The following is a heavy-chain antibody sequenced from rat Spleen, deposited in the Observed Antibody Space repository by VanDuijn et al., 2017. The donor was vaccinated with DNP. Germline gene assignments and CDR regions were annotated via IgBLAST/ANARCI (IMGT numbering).Heavy chain of an antibody. V-gene: IGHV5-7*01. CDR3: AEWGPHTVLTGN. D-gene: IGHD2-5*01. CDR2: ITYDGGST. J-gene: IGHJ2*01. Sequence: EVQLVESGGDLVQPGRSLKLSCVASGFNFNDYWMGWVRQAPTKGLEWVATITYDGGSTYYPDSVRGRFTIPRDNAENTVYLQKDSLRSEDTATYYWAEWGPHTVLTGNWGQGVMVTVSS. CDR1: GFNFNDYW.